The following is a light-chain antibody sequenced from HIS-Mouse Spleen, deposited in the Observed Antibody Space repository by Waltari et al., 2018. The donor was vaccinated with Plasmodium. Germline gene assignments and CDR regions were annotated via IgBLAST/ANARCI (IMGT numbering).Light chain of an antibody. Sequence: SYELTQPPSVSVSPGQTASITCSGDKLGYKYACWYQQKPGQSPVLVIYQDSKRPSGIPERFSGSNSGNTATLTFSGTQAMDEADYYCQAWDSSTVVFGGGTKLTVL. CDR2: QDS. V-gene: IGLV3-1*01. CDR1: KLGYKY. J-gene: IGLJ2*01. CDR3: QAWDSSTVV.